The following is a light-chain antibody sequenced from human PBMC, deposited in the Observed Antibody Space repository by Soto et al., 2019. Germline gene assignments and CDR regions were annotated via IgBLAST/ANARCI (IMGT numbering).Light chain of an antibody. J-gene: IGKJ3*01. Sequence: DIQMTQSTYSLSASVEDRVTITCRASQSISSYLNWYQQKPGKAPKLLIYAASSLQSGVPSRFSDSGSGTDFTLIIRRLQPEAFTNYYCQPSYRTLTFRPGTKVDIK. CDR3: QPSYRTLT. CDR1: QSISSY. CDR2: AAS. V-gene: IGKV1-39*01.